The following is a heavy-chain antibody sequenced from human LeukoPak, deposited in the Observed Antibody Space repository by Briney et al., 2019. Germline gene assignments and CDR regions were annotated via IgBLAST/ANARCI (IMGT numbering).Heavy chain of an antibody. CDR2: MNPNSGNT. CDR3: ARGAKWLRFLDY. CDR1: GYIFIDYE. Sequence: ASVKVSCKASGYIFIDYEINWVRQAPGQGLEWMGWMNPNSGNTGYAQKFQGRVTMTRNTSISTAYMELSSLRSEDTAVYYCARGAKWLRFLDYWGQGTLVTVSS. J-gene: IGHJ4*02. V-gene: IGHV1-8*02. D-gene: IGHD5-12*01.